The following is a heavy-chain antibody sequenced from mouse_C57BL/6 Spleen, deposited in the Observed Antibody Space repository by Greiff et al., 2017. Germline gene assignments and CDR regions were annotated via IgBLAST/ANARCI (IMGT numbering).Heavy chain of an antibody. CDR1: GYAFTNYL. J-gene: IGHJ2*01. CDR3: ARRITTPGGDYFDY. Sequence: QVQLQQSGAELVRPGTSVKVSCKASGYAFTNYLIEWVKQRPGQGLEWIGVINPGSGGTNYNEKFKGKATLTADKSSSTAYMQLSSLTSEDSAVYFCARRITTPGGDYFDYWGQGTTLTVSS. V-gene: IGHV1-54*01. D-gene: IGHD1-1*01. CDR2: INPGSGGT.